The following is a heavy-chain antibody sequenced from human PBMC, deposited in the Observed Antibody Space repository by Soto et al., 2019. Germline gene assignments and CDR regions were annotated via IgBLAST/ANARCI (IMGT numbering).Heavy chain of an antibody. J-gene: IGHJ4*02. Sequence: EVQLLESGGVLVQPGGSLRLSCAASGFTFSSYAMSWVRQAPGKGLEWVSAISGSGGRTYYADSVKGRFTISRDNSKNTMDLQRNRLRAEDKAVYYCALRYPTYYDFCSGYYQGYYFDYWGQGTLVTVSS. CDR2: ISGSGGRT. CDR3: ALRYPTYYDFCSGYYQGYYFDY. CDR1: GFTFSSYA. D-gene: IGHD3-3*01. V-gene: IGHV3-23*01.